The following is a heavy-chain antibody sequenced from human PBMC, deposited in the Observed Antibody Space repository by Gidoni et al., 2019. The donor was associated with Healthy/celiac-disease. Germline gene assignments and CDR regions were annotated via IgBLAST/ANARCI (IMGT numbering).Heavy chain of an antibody. D-gene: IGHD6-19*01. CDR3: TTVVGWYEDYYYGMDV. J-gene: IGHJ6*02. V-gene: IGHV3-15*01. CDR1: GLPFSNAW. CDR2: IKSKTEGGTT. Sequence: EVQLVESGGGLVKPGGSLRLSCAASGLPFSNAWRGWVRQAPGKGLEWVGRIKSKTEGGTTDYAAPVKGRFTISRDDSKNTLYLQMNSLKTEDTAVYYCTTVVGWYEDYYYGMDVWGQGTTVTVSS.